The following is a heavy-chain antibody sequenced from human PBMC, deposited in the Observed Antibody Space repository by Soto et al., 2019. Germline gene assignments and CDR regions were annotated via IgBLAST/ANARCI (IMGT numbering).Heavy chain of an antibody. Sequence: ETLSLTCTVSGASISGFYWSWIRKSAGKGLEWIGRIYATGTTDYNPSLKSRVMMSVDTSKKQFSLKLRSVTAADTAVYYCVRDGTKTLRDWFDPWGQGASVTVSS. V-gene: IGHV4-4*07. D-gene: IGHD1-1*01. J-gene: IGHJ5*02. CDR1: GASISGFY. CDR2: IYATGTT. CDR3: VRDGTKTLRDWFDP.